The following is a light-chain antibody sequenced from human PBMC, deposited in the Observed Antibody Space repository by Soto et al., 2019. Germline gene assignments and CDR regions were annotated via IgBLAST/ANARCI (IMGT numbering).Light chain of an antibody. CDR3: GSWDSSLSAYV. CDR1: SSNIGGNS. J-gene: IGLJ1*01. V-gene: IGLV1-51*01. Sequence: QSVMTQPPSVSAARGQKVTIPCSGSSSNIGGNSVSWYQQLPGTAPKLLIYDDNKRPSGIPDRFSGSKSGTSATLGITGFQTGDEADYYCGSWDSSLSAYVFGTGTKLTVL. CDR2: DDN.